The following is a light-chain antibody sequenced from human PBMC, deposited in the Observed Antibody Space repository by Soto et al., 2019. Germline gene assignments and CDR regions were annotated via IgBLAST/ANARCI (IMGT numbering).Light chain of an antibody. CDR3: QQYYSSPWA. V-gene: IGKV4-1*01. J-gene: IGKJ1*01. CDR1: QSVLYNSFNKNY. CDR2: WAS. Sequence: IVMTQSPDSLAVSVGERATINCKSSQSVLYNSFNKNYLAWYQQKPGQPPKLLIYWASTRRSGVPDRFSGSGSGTDFTLTISSPQPEDAAVYYCQQYYSSPWAFGQGTKVDIK.